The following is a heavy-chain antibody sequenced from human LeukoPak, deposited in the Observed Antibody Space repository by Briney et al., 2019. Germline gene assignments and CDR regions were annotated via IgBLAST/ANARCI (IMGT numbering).Heavy chain of an antibody. Sequence: SETLSLTCTVSGGSISSYYWSWIRQPPGRGLEWIGYIYYSGSTNYNPSLKSRVTISVDTSKNQFSLKLSSVTAADTAVYYCARGSTLATGFFGYWGQGTLVTVSS. V-gene: IGHV4-59*01. CDR3: ARGSTLATGFFGY. J-gene: IGHJ4*02. D-gene: IGHD5-12*01. CDR2: IYYSGST. CDR1: GGSISSYY.